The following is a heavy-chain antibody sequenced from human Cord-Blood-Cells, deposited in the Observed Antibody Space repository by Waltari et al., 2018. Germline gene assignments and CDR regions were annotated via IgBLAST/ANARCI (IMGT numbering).Heavy chain of an antibody. V-gene: IGHV3-48*02. D-gene: IGHD6-13*01. J-gene: IGHJ4*02. CDR1: GFTFSSYS. CDR2: ISSSSSTI. Sequence: EVQLVESGGGLVQPGGSLRLSCAASGFTFSSYSMYWVRPAPGKGLEWVSYISSSSSTIYYADSVKGRFTISRDNAKNSLYLQMNSLRDEDTAVYYCARGEAAAGTRGDYWGQGTLVTVSS. CDR3: ARGEAAAGTRGDY.